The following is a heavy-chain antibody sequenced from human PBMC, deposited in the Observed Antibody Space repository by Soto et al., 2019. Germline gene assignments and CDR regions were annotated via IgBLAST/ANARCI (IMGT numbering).Heavy chain of an antibody. CDR1: GFTFSSYA. CDR3: AREIGSSPQFGGWFDP. V-gene: IGHV3-30-3*01. CDR2: ISYDGSNK. J-gene: IGHJ5*02. Sequence: QVQLVESGGGVVQPGRSLRLSCAASGFTFSSYAMHWVRQAPGKGLEWVAVISYDGSNKYYADSVKGRFTISRDNSKNTLYLQMNSLRAEDTAVYYCAREIGSSPQFGGWFDPWGQGTLVTVSS. D-gene: IGHD6-6*01.